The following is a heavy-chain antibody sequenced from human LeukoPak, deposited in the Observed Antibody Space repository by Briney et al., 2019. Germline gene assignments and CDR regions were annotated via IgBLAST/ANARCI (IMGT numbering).Heavy chain of an antibody. D-gene: IGHD7-27*01. CDR1: GFTFSSYG. Sequence: GRSLRLSCAASGFTFSSYGMHWVRQAPGKGLEWVAVISYDGSNKYYADSVKGRFTISRDNSKNTLYLQMNSLRAEDTAVYYCAKDPGDPDYWGQGTLVTVSS. CDR3: AKDPGDPDY. J-gene: IGHJ4*02. V-gene: IGHV3-30*18. CDR2: ISYDGSNK.